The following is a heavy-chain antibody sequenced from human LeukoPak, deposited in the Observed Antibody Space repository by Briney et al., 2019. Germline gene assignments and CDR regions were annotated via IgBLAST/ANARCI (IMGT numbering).Heavy chain of an antibody. Sequence: LAGGSLRLSCAASGFTFSSYGMHWVCQAPGKGLEWVAFIRYDGSNKYYADSVKGRFTISRDNSKNTLYLQVNSLRAEDTAVYYCAKDLRYYYYMDVWGKGTTVTVSS. J-gene: IGHJ6*03. CDR1: GFTFSSYG. CDR3: AKDLRYYYYMDV. V-gene: IGHV3-30*02. CDR2: IRYDGSNK.